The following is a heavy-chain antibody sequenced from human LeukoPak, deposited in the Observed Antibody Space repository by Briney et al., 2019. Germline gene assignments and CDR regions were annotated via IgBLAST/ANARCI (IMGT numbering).Heavy chain of an antibody. D-gene: IGHD5-18*01. CDR2: VSDDGAKT. Sequence: GGSLRLSCAASGVTFSNCAMSWVRQPPGKGLEWVSAVSDDGAKTWYADSVDGRFTISRDNSKSTVSLQMTNLRADDTARYYCVKEERGYSYGDYWGQGTLVTVSS. CDR1: GVTFSNCA. V-gene: IGHV3-23*01. J-gene: IGHJ4*02. CDR3: VKEERGYSYGDY.